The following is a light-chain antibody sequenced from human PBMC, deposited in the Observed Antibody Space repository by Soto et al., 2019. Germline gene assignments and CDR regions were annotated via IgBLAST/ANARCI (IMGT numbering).Light chain of an antibody. V-gene: IGKV2-28*01. CDR1: QSLLHSNGYNY. CDR2: LGS. CDR3: MQALQTPLT. J-gene: IGKJ4*01. Sequence: IVMTPSPLSLPVTPGEPASISCRSSQSLLHSNGYNYLDWYLQKPGQSPQLLIYLGSNRASGVTDRFSGSGSGTDFTLKISRVEAEDVGVYYCMQALQTPLTFGGGTKVEIK.